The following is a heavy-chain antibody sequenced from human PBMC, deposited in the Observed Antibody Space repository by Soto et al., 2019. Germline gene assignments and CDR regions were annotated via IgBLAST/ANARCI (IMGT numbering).Heavy chain of an antibody. D-gene: IGHD4-17*01. V-gene: IGHV3-30*02. J-gene: IGHJ3*02. CDR3: AKDDYGDYGGAFDI. Sequence: DSVKGRFTISRANYKNTLYLQMNSLRAEDTAVYYCAKDDYGDYGGAFDIWGQGPMVTVSS.